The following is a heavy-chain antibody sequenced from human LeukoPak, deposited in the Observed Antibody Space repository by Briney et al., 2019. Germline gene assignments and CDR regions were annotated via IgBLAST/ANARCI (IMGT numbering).Heavy chain of an antibody. CDR2: IWYDGSYK. V-gene: IGHV3-33*01. CDR1: GFTFITYG. Sequence: PGGSLRLSCAASGFTFITYGMHWVRQAPGKGLEWVALIWYDGSYKYYADSVKGRFTISRDNSKNTLYLQMNSLRAEDTAVYYCVTTVTAGEFDYWGQGTLVTVSS. J-gene: IGHJ4*02. CDR3: VTTVTAGEFDY. D-gene: IGHD4-17*01.